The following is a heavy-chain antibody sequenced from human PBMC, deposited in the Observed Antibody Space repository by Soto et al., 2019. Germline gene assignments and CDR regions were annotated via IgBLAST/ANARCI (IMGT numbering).Heavy chain of an antibody. J-gene: IGHJ4*02. CDR3: ARDQENYYDSSGYYTRYSYFDY. D-gene: IGHD3-22*01. CDR2: INAGNGNT. CDR1: GYTFTSYA. V-gene: IGHV1-3*01. Sequence: GASVKVSCKASGYTFTSYAMHWVRQAPGQRLEWMGWINAGNGNTKYSQKFQGRVTITRDTSASTAYMELSSLRPEDTAVYYCARDQENYYDSSGYYTRYSYFDYWGQGTLVTVSS.